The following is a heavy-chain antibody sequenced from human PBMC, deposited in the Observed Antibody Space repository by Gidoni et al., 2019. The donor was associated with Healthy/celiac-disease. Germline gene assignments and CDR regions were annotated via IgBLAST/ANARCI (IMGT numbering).Heavy chain of an antibody. J-gene: IGHJ4*02. CDR3: ARPAVGDNSGYYNPADY. Sequence: SIYYSGSTYYNPSLKSRVTISVDTSKNQFSLKLSSVTAADTAVYYCARPAVGDNSGYYNPADYWGQGTLVTVSS. CDR2: IYYSGST. D-gene: IGHD3-22*01. V-gene: IGHV4-39*01.